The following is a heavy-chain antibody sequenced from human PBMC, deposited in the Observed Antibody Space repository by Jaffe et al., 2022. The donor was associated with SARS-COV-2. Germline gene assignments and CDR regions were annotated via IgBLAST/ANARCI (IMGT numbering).Heavy chain of an antibody. CDR3: AADGKMDSSGWSVNYGMDV. D-gene: IGHD6-19*01. CDR2: IVVGSGNT. CDR1: GFTFTSSA. J-gene: IGHJ6*02. V-gene: IGHV1-58*02. Sequence: QMQLVQSGPEVKKPGTSVKVSCKASGFTFTSSAMQWVRQARGQRLEWIGWIVVGSGNTNYAQKFQERVTITRDMSTSTAYMELSSLRSEDTAVYYCAADGKMDSSGWSVNYGMDVWGQGTTVTVSS.